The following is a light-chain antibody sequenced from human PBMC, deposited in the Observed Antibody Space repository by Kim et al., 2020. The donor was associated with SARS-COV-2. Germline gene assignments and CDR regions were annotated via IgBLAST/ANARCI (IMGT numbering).Light chain of an antibody. CDR1: SGHSSYA. V-gene: IGLV4-69*01. CDR3: QTWGTGVRI. Sequence: QLVLTQSPSASASLGASVKLTCTLSSGHSSYAIAWHQQQPEKGPRYLMKLNSDGSHSRGDGIPDRFSGSSSGAERYLTISSLQSEDEGDYYCQTWGTGVRIFGGGTQMSI. CDR2: LNSDGSH. J-gene: IGLJ2*01.